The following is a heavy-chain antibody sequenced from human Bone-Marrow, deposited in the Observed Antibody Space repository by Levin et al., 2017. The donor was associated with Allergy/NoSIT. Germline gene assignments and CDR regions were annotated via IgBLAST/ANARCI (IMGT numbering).Heavy chain of an antibody. Sequence: GGSLRLSCAASGFIFSNAWMTWVRQAPGKGLEWVGHIKKRIDGGTTDYAAPVKGRFTISRDDSKNTLFLQMNSLKTEDTAVYYCATAILGIGGDFWGQGTLITVSS. J-gene: IGHJ4*02. D-gene: IGHD7-27*01. CDR1: GFIFSNAW. CDR3: ATAILGIGGDF. V-gene: IGHV3-15*01. CDR2: IKKRIDGGTT.